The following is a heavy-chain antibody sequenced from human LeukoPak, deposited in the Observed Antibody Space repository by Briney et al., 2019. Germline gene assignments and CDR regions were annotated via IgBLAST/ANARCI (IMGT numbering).Heavy chain of an antibody. CDR1: EFTFSTYA. V-gene: IGHV3-64*02. Sequence: GGSLRLSCAASEFTFSTYAMHWVRQAPGKGLEYVSAISGRGDTTYYVDSVKGRFTISRDNAKNSLELQMNSLRAEDTAVYYCAREGIRAGDTLLYYYMDVWGEGTTVTVSS. CDR3: AREGIRAGDTLLYYYMDV. J-gene: IGHJ6*03. CDR2: ISGRGDTT. D-gene: IGHD6-13*01.